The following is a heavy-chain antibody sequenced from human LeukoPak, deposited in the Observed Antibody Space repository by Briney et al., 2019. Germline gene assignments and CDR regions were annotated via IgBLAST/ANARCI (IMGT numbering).Heavy chain of an antibody. D-gene: IGHD2-21*02. J-gene: IGHJ6*03. CDR2: IDHTGIT. Sequence: SETLSLTCTVSDDSITIYYWSWIRQPPGKGLEWIGYIDHTGITNYNPSLNSRVTISRDTSKNQFSLKLSSVTAADTAVYYCARDLRRRVTAIGYGPREYYYYMDVWGKGTTVTISS. CDR3: ARDLRRRVTAIGYGPREYYYYMDV. CDR1: DDSITIYY. V-gene: IGHV4-59*12.